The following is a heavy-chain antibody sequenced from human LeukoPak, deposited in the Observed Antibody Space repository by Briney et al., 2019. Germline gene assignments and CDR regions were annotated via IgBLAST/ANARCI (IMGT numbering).Heavy chain of an antibody. Sequence: PGGSLRLSCAASGFTFSSYAMHWVRQAPGKGLEWVAVIWYDGSNKYYADSVKGRFTISRDNSKNTLYLQMNSLRAEDTAVYYCARESSDTYSSSWYDYWGQGTLVTVSS. V-gene: IGHV3-33*08. CDR2: IWYDGSNK. CDR3: ARESSDTYSSSWYDY. J-gene: IGHJ4*02. CDR1: GFTFSSYA. D-gene: IGHD6-13*01.